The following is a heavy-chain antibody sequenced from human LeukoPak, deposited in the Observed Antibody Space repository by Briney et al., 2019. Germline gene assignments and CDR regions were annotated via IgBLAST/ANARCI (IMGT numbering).Heavy chain of an antibody. CDR3: ARDASTRCYLCEVDY. V-gene: IGHV4-34*01. CDR2: INHSGST. Sequence: PSEPLSLTCAVYGGSFSGYYWSWIRQPPGKGLEWIGEINHSGSTNYNPSLKSRVTISVDTSKNQFSLKLSSVTAADTAVYYCARDASTRCYLCEVDYWGQGTLVTVSS. CDR1: GGSFSGYY. D-gene: IGHD2-2*01. J-gene: IGHJ4*02.